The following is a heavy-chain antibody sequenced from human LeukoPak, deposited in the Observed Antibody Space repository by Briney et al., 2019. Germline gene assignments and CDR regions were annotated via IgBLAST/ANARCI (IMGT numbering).Heavy chain of an antibody. CDR2: INPNSGGT. J-gene: IGHJ4*02. D-gene: IGHD5-18*01. CDR1: GYTFTGYY. V-gene: IGHV1-2*02. Sequence: ASVKVSCKASGYTFTGYYMHWVRQAPGQELEWMGWINPNSGGTNYAQKFQGRVTMTRDTSISTAYMELSRLRSDDTAVYYCAREGGDTAMATVNFDYWGQGTLVTVSS. CDR3: AREGGDTAMATVNFDY.